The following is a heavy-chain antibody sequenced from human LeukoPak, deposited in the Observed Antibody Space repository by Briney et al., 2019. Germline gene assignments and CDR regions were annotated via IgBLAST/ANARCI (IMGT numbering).Heavy chain of an antibody. CDR3: ARDSRSAADAFDI. D-gene: IGHD6-6*01. V-gene: IGHV1-69*05. CDR2: IIPIFGTA. Sequence: GASVMVSCKASGGTFSSYAISWVRQAPGQGLEWMGGIIPIFGTANYAQKFQGRVTITTDESTSTAYMELSSLRSEDTAVYYCARDSRSAADAFDIWGQGTMVTVSS. J-gene: IGHJ3*02. CDR1: GGTFSSYA.